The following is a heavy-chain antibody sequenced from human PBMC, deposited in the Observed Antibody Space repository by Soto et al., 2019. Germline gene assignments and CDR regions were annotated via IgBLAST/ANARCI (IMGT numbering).Heavy chain of an antibody. CDR2: INSDGSST. CDR1: GFTFSSYW. J-gene: IGHJ6*03. D-gene: IGHD2-2*01. Sequence: PGGSLRLSCAASGFTFSSYWMHWVRQAPGKGLVWVSRINSDGSSTSYADSVKGRFTISRDNAKNTLYLQMNSLRAEDTAVYYCARDELGNRTSFYYYYYYMDVWGKGTTVTVSS. CDR3: ARDELGNRTSFYYYYYYMDV. V-gene: IGHV3-74*01.